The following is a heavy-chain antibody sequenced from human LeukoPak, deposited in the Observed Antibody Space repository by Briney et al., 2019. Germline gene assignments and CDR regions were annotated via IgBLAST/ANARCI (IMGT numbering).Heavy chain of an antibody. Sequence: GGSLRLSCAASGFTFSSYEMNWVRQAPGKGLEWVSYISSSGSTIYYADSVKGRFTISRDNAKNSLYLQMNSLRAEDTAVYHCARVPRGATDWYFDLWGRGTLVTVSS. CDR2: ISSSGSTI. CDR1: GFTFSSYE. V-gene: IGHV3-48*03. CDR3: ARVPRGATDWYFDL. J-gene: IGHJ2*01. D-gene: IGHD1-26*01.